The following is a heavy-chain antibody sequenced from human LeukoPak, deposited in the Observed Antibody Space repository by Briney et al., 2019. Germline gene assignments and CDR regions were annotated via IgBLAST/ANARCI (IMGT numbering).Heavy chain of an antibody. CDR1: GYTFTSYY. J-gene: IGHJ4*02. CDR3: AREHEDGWNDHLINY. V-gene: IGHV1-46*01. Sequence: ASVKVSCKAPGYTFTSYYMHWVRQAPGQGLEWMGIIIPSGGSTSYAQKFQGRVTMTRDTSTSTVYMELSSLRSEDTAVYYCAREHEDGWNDHLINYWGQGTLVTVSS. D-gene: IGHD1-1*01. CDR2: IIPSGGST.